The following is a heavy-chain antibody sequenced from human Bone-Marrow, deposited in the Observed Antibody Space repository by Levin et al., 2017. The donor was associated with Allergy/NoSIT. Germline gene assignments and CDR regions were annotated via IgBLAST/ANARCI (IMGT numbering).Heavy chain of an antibody. J-gene: IGHJ3*01. CDR3: ARDAPGDSSAALLLGV. Sequence: GSLRLSCTVSGGSISSYYWSWIRQPPGKGLEWIGYIYYSGSTNYNPSLKSRVTISVDTSKNQFSLKLSSVTAADTAVYYCARDAPGDSSAALLLGVWGQGTMVTVSS. D-gene: IGHD3-22*01. V-gene: IGHV4-59*01. CDR2: IYYSGST. CDR1: GGSISSYY.